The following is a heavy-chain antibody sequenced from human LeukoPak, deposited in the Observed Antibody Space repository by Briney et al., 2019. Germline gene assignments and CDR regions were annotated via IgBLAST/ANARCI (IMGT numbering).Heavy chain of an antibody. CDR3: ARDPREQWLASYYYYGMDV. D-gene: IGHD6-19*01. CDR2: IYYSGST. CDR1: GCSISSYY. J-gene: IGHJ6*02. V-gene: IGHV4-59*12. Sequence: SETLSLTCTVSGCSISSYYWSWIRQPPGKGLEWIGYIYYSGSTNYNPSLKSRVTISVDTSKNQFSLKLRSVTAADTAVYYCARDPREQWLASYYYYGMDVWGQGTTVTVSS.